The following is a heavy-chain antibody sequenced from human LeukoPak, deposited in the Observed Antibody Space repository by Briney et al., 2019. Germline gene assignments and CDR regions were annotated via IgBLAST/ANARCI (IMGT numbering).Heavy chain of an antibody. CDR2: ISSTSSYI. V-gene: IGHV3-21*01. D-gene: IGHD2-2*01. Sequence: GGSLRLSCAASGFTFSVHSMNWVRQAPGKGLEWVSHISSTSSYIYYADSVKGRFTISRDNAKNSLYPQMNSLRAEDTAVYYCATSWGFDSWGQGTQVTVSS. J-gene: IGHJ4*02. CDR1: GFTFSVHS. CDR3: ATSWGFDS.